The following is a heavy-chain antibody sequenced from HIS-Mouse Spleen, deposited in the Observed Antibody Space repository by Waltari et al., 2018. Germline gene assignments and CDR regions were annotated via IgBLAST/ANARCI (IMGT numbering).Heavy chain of an antibody. J-gene: IGHJ3*02. CDR3: ARDGYSGYGHDAFDI. Sequence: QLQLQEAGPGLVKPSETLSLTRTVSGGSISSSSYYWGWIRQPPGKGLEWIGSIYYSGSTYYNPSLKSRVTISVDTSKNQFSLKLSSVTAADTAVYYCARDGYSGYGHDAFDIWGQGTMVTVSS. CDR2: IYYSGST. D-gene: IGHD5-12*01. V-gene: IGHV4-39*07. CDR1: GGSISSSSYY.